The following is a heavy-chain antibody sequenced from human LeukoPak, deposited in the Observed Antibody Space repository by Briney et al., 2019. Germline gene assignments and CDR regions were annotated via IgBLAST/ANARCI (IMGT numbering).Heavy chain of an antibody. V-gene: IGHV1-69*13. D-gene: IGHD1-26*01. CDR3: ARTVGATDVGDAFDI. CDR2: IIPIFGTA. Sequence: GASVKVSCKASGGTFSSYAISWVRQAPGQRLEWMGGIIPIFGTANYAQKFQGRVTITADESTSTAYMELSSLRSEDTAVYYCARTVGATDVGDAFDIWGQGTMVTVSS. J-gene: IGHJ3*02. CDR1: GGTFSSYA.